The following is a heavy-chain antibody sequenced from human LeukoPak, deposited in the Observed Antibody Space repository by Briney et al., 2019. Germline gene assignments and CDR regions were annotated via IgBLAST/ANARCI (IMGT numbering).Heavy chain of an antibody. CDR2: ISYDGSNK. Sequence: GGSLRLSCAASGFTFSSYAMRWVRQAPGKGLEWVAVISYDGSNKYYADSVKGRFTISRDNSKNTLYLQMNSLRAEDTAVYYCAKDRSSGWRGQFDYWGQGTLVTVSS. J-gene: IGHJ4*02. V-gene: IGHV3-30-3*01. D-gene: IGHD6-19*01. CDR3: AKDRSSGWRGQFDY. CDR1: GFTFSSYA.